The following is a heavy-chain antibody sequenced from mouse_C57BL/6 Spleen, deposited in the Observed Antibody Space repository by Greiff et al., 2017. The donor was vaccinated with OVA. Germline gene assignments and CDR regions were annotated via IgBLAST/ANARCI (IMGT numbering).Heavy chain of an antibody. CDR2: IYPGSGNT. J-gene: IGHJ2*02. CDR1: GYTFTDYY. Sequence: QVQLQQPGAELVRPGASVKLSCKASGYTFTDYYINWVKQRPGQGLEWIARIYPGSGNTYYNEKFKGKATLTAEKASSTAYMQLSSLTSEDSAVYFCAREGDYDGYYLDYWGQGTSLTVSA. D-gene: IGHD2-3*01. CDR3: AREGDYDGYYLDY. V-gene: IGHV1-76*01.